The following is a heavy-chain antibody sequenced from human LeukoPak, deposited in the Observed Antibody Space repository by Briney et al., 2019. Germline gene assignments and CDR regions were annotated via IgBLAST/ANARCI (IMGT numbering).Heavy chain of an antibody. V-gene: IGHV3-33*01. D-gene: IGHD7-27*01. CDR2: IWYDGSNK. Sequence: GSLRLSCAASGFTFSSYGMHWVRQAPGKGLEWVAVIWYDGSNKYYADSVKGRFTVSRDNSKNTVFLQVNSLRADDTAVYYCARDGVNWGIDLWGQGTLVIVSS. CDR3: ARDGVNWGIDL. CDR1: GFTFSSYG. J-gene: IGHJ5*02.